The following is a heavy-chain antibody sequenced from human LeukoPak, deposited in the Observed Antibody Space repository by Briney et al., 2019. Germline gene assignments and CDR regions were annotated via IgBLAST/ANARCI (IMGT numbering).Heavy chain of an antibody. Sequence: SVKVSCKASGGTFSSYAISWVRQAPGQGLEWMGGIIPIFGTANYAQKFQGRVTITADKSTGTAYMELSSLRSEDTAVYYCARDAYGSGSYGGLYGMDVWGKGTTVTVSS. J-gene: IGHJ6*04. D-gene: IGHD3-10*01. V-gene: IGHV1-69*06. CDR1: GGTFSSYA. CDR2: IIPIFGTA. CDR3: ARDAYGSGSYGGLYGMDV.